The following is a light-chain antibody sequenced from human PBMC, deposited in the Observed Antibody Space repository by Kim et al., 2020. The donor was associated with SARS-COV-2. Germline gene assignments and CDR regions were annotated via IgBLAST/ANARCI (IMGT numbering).Light chain of an antibody. CDR1: QSVSSSY. Sequence: EIVLTQSPGTLSLSPGERATLSCRASQSVSSSYLAWYQQKPGQAPRLLIYAASSRATGIPDRFSGSGSGTAFTLTISRLEPEDFAVYYCQQYWTFGQGTKVDIK. J-gene: IGKJ1*01. CDR3: QQYWT. V-gene: IGKV3-20*01. CDR2: AAS.